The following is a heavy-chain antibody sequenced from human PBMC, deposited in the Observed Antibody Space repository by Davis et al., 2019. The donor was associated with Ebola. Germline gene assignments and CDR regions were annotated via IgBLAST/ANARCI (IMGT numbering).Heavy chain of an antibody. CDR3: ARDSDIVVVVDARDWYFDL. CDR2: ISYDGSNK. V-gene: IGHV3-30*04. D-gene: IGHD2-15*01. J-gene: IGHJ2*01. CDR1: GFTFSSYA. Sequence: GESLKISCAASGFTFSSYAMHWVRQAPGKGLEWVAVISYDGSNKYYADSVKGRFTISRDNSKNTLYLQMNSLRAEDTAVYYCARDSDIVVVVDARDWYFDLWGRGTLVTVSS.